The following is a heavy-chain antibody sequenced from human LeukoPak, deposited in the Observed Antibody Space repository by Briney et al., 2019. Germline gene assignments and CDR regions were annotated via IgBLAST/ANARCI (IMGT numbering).Heavy chain of an antibody. V-gene: IGHV4-34*01. D-gene: IGHD3-22*01. CDR2: INHSGST. J-gene: IGHJ3*02. CDR3: ARDRYYYDTSRYYSAFET. CDR1: GGSFSGYY. Sequence: SETLSLTCAVYGGSFSGYYWSWIRQPPGKGLEWIGEINHSGSTNYNPSLKSRVTISVDTSKNQFSLRLTSVTAADTAIYYCARDRYYYDTSRYYSAFETWGQGTVVTVSS.